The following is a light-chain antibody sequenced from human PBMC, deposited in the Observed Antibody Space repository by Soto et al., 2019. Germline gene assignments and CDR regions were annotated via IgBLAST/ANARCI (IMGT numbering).Light chain of an antibody. CDR2: DVS. V-gene: IGLV2-14*01. CDR3: NSYTSSSTLLYV. J-gene: IGLJ1*01. CDR1: SSDVGGYNY. Sequence: QSVLTQPASVSGSPGQSITISCTGTSSDVGGYNYVSWYQQHPGKAPKLMIHDVSNRPSGVSNRFSGSKSGNTASLTISGLQAEDEADYYCNSYTSSSTLLYVFGTGTKVTVL.